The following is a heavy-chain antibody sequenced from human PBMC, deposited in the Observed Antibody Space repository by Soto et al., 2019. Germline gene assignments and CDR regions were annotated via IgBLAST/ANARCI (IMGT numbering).Heavy chain of an antibody. Sequence: GESLKISCKGSGYSFTSYWIGWVRQMPGKGLEWMGIIYPGDSDTRYSPSFQGQVTISADKSISTAYLQWSSLKASDTAMYYCARDASSMVRTPHLNDYYYGMDVWGQGTTVTVSS. J-gene: IGHJ6*02. D-gene: IGHD3-10*01. CDR2: IYPGDSDT. CDR3: ARDASSMVRTPHLNDYYYGMDV. CDR1: GYSFTSYW. V-gene: IGHV5-51*01.